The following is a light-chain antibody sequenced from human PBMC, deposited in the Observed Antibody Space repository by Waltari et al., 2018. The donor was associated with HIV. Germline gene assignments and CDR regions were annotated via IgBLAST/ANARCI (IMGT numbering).Light chain of an antibody. CDR3: QQSYSTPFT. CDR1: QNIEKY. V-gene: IGKV1-39*01. J-gene: IGKJ3*01. CDR2: AAS. Sequence: DIQLTQSPASLSASIGDRVTITCRAGQNIEKYLNWYQQKPGRAPKVLIYAASNLQNGVPSRFSGGGSGADFTLTISSLEPEDFATYYCQQSYSTPFTFGPGTKVDIK.